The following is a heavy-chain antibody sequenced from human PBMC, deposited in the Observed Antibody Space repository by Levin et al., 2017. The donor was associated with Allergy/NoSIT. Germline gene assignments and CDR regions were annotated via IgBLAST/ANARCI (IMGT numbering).Heavy chain of an antibody. CDR1: GFTFSSYA. CDR2: ISGSGGST. CDR3: AKAQVDGGNSLYFQH. V-gene: IGHV3-23*01. D-gene: IGHD4-23*01. Sequence: GGSLRLSCAASGFTFSSYAMNWVRQAPGKRPEWVSAISGSGGSTYYADSVKGRFTISRDNSKNTLDLQLNSLRAEDTAVYFCAKAQVDGGNSLYFQHWGQGTLVTVSS. J-gene: IGHJ1*01.